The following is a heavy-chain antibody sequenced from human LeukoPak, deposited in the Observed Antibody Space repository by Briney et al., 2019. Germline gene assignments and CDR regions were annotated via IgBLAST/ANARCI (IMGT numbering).Heavy chain of an antibody. V-gene: IGHV3-7*01. D-gene: IGHD3-3*01. Sequence: GGPLRLSCAASGFTFSSYWMSWVRQAPGKGLEWVANIKQDGSEKYYVDSVKGRFTISRDNAKNSLYLQMNSLRAEDTAVYYCARGYDFWSGYSYYFDYWGQGTLVTVSS. J-gene: IGHJ4*02. CDR2: IKQDGSEK. CDR1: GFTFSSYW. CDR3: ARGYDFWSGYSYYFDY.